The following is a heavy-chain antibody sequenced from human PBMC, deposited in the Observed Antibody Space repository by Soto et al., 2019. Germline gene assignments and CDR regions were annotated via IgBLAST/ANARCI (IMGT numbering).Heavy chain of an antibody. Sequence: SETLSLTCSVFGGSIRSTRYYWGWVRQPPGKGLEWLGSIYYTGATQYNPTLEGRVTMSVDTSMNQFSLKLRFVTAADSAIYYCAREDRDDNRGPGNWGQGTLVTVSS. V-gene: IGHV4-39*02. CDR2: IYYTGAT. D-gene: IGHD1-1*01. CDR1: GGSIRSTRYY. CDR3: AREDRDDNRGPGN. J-gene: IGHJ1*01.